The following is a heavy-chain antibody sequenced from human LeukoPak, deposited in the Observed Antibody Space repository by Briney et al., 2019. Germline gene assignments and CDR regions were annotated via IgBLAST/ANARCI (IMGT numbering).Heavy chain of an antibody. J-gene: IGHJ4*02. CDR3: AREFGAHSGNYFSLFDS. D-gene: IGHD1-26*01. CDR2: IYATGGT. V-gene: IGHV4-4*07. CDR1: GGSIGSYY. Sequence: SETLSLTCTVSGGSIGSYYWSWIRQPAGKGLEWIGRIYATGGTNYNPSLKSRVTMSVDTSKNQFSLRLTSVTAADTAIYYCAREFGAHSGNYFSLFDSWGQGTLVTVSS.